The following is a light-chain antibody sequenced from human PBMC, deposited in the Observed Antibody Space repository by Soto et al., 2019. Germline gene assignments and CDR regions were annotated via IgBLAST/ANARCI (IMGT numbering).Light chain of an antibody. J-gene: IGLJ7*01. V-gene: IGLV2-11*01. CDR3: SSYTSSSTAV. CDR2: DVS. Sequence: QSVLTQPRSVSGSPGQSVTISCTGTSSDVGDYNYVSWYQQHPGKAPKLMIYDVSKRPSGVPDRFSGSKSGNTASLTISGLQAEDEADYYCSSYTSSSTAVFGGGTQLTVL. CDR1: SSDVGDYNY.